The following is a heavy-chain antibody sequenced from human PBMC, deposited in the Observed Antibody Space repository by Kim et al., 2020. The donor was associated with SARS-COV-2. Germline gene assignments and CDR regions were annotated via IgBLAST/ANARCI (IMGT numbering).Heavy chain of an antibody. V-gene: IGHV1-8*01. Sequence: ASVKVSCKASGYTFTSYDINWVRQATGQGLEWMGWMNPNSGNTGYAQKFQGRVTMTRNTSISTAYMELSSLRSEDTAVYYCARGRPHSSSWYLDFDYWGQGTLVAVSS. D-gene: IGHD6-13*01. CDR1: GYTFTSYD. CDR2: MNPNSGNT. CDR3: ARGRPHSSSWYLDFDY. J-gene: IGHJ4*02.